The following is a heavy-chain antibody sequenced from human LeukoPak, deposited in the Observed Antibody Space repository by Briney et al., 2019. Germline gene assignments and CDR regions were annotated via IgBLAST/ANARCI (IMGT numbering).Heavy chain of an antibody. Sequence: GRSLRLSCAASGFTFSSYAMHWVRQAPGKGLEWVAVISYDGSNKYYADSVKGRFTISRDNSKNTLYLQMNSLRAEDTAVYYCARDVSNVDFWSGKEDYWGQGTLVTVSS. CDR2: ISYDGSNK. V-gene: IGHV3-30*01. J-gene: IGHJ4*02. CDR3: ARDVSNVDFWSGKEDY. CDR1: GFTFSSYA. D-gene: IGHD3-3*01.